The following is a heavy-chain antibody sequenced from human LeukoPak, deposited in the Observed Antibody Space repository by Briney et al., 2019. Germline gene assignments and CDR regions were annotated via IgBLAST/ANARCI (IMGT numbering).Heavy chain of an antibody. V-gene: IGHV1-46*01. CDR2: INPSGGST. D-gene: IGHD3-3*01. Sequence: ASVKVSCKASGYTFTSYYMHGVRQAPGQGLEWMGIINPSGGSTSYAQKFQGRVTMTRDTSTSTVYMKLSSLRSEDTAVYYCARVSYDFWSGYYYYYMDVWGKGTTVTVSS. CDR1: GYTFTSYY. CDR3: ARVSYDFWSGYYYYYMDV. J-gene: IGHJ6*03.